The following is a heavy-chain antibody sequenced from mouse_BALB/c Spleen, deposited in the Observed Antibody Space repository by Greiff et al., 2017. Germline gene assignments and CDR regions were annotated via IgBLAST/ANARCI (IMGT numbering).Heavy chain of an antibody. CDR3: KSYLGFAY. D-gene: IGHD2-1*01. V-gene: IGHV1S53*02. CDR1: GYTFTDHD. CDR2: IYPGNGYI. Sequence: QVQLQQSDAELVKPGASVKISCKASGYTFTDHDIHWVKQKPAQGLEWMGYIYPGNGYIKYNEKLKGKATLTADKSSSTAYMQLNSLTSEDSAVYFVKSYLGFAYWGQGTLVTVSA. J-gene: IGHJ3*01.